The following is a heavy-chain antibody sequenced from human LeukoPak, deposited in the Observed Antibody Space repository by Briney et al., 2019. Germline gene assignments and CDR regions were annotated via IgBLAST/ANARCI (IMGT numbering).Heavy chain of an antibody. CDR1: GFTFNSYW. V-gene: IGHV3-53*01. Sequence: GGSLRLSCAASGFTFNSYWMSWVRQAPGKGLEWVSIIYSGGSIYNSDSVKGRFTISRDNSKNTLFLQMNSLRAEDTAVYYCARESSNSLYMDVWGKGTTVTVSS. CDR2: IYSGGSI. CDR3: ARESSNSLYMDV. J-gene: IGHJ6*03. D-gene: IGHD4-11*01.